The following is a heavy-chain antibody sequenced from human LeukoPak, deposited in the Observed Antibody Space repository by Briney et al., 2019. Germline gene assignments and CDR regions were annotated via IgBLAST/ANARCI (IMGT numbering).Heavy chain of an antibody. CDR3: AIMGDTFDI. Sequence: ASVKVSCKASGYTFTGYYMHWVRQAPGQGLEWMGSINPDNADTNYAQNFQGRVTMTRDTSLNTAYMDLSRLGSDDTAVYYCAIMGDTFDIWGQGTMVTVSS. V-gene: IGHV1-2*02. CDR1: GYTFTGYY. CDR2: INPDNADT. D-gene: IGHD2-8*01. J-gene: IGHJ3*02.